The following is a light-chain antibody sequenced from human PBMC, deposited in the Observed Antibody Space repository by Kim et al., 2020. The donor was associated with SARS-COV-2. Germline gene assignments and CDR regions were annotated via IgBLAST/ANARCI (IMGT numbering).Light chain of an antibody. Sequence: ATINCKSSQSVLYSANNKNYLTWYQQKPGQPPRLLIYWASTRESGVPDRFSGSGSGTDFTLTISSLQAEDVAVYYCQQYYSTPITFGQGTRLEIK. CDR1: QSVLYSANNKNY. CDR3: QQYYSTPIT. J-gene: IGKJ5*01. V-gene: IGKV4-1*01. CDR2: WAS.